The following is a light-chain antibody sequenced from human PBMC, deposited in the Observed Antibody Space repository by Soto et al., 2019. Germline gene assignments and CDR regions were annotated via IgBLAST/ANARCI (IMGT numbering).Light chain of an antibody. V-gene: IGKV3-15*01. CDR1: QSVSIY. J-gene: IGKJ1*01. Sequence: EIVMTQSPATLSVSPGDRATLSCRASQSVSIYLAWYQQKPGQAPRLLIYGASTRATATPARFSDSGSGTEFTLTISSLQSEDFGVYYCHQYNNWPQTFGQGTKVELK. CDR2: GAS. CDR3: HQYNNWPQT.